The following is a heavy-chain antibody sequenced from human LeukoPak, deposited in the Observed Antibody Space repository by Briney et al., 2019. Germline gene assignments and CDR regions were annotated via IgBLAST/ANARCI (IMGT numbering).Heavy chain of an antibody. V-gene: IGHV4-34*01. J-gene: IGHJ4*02. Sequence: PSETLSLTCAVYGGSFSGYYWSWIRQPPGKGLEWIWEINHSGSTNYNPSLKSRVTISVDTSKNQFSLKLSSVTAADTAVYYCARGWRIAARNCGYWGQGTLVTVSS. CDR2: INHSGST. CDR1: GGSFSGYY. CDR3: ARGWRIAARNCGY. D-gene: IGHD6-6*01.